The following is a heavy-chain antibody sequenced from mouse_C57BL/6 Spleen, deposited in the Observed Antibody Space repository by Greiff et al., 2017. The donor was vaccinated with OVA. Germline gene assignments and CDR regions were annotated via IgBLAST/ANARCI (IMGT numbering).Heavy chain of an antibody. CDR1: GYTFTSYW. CDR2: IYPGSGST. CDR3: ARRPQTAYYFDY. Sequence: QVQLQQPGAELVKPGASVKMSCKASGYTFTSYWITWVKQRPGQGLEWIGDIYPGSGSTNYNEKFKSKATLTVDTSSSTAYMQLSSLTSEDSAVYYCARRPQTAYYFDYWGQGTTLTVSS. D-gene: IGHD4-1*01. V-gene: IGHV1-55*01. J-gene: IGHJ2*01.